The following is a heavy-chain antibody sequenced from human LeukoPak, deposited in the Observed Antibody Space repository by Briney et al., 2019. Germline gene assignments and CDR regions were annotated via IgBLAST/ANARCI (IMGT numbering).Heavy chain of an antibody. CDR2: IRYDGSDK. V-gene: IGHV3-30*02. D-gene: IGHD3-16*01. J-gene: IGHJ4*02. Sequence: GGSLRLSCAASGFTFSSYGMHWVRQAPGKGLEWVAFIRYDGSDKYYADSVKGRFTISRDSSKNTVYLQMNSLRAEDTAVYYCAKDLMITFGGVYPTVFDYWGQGTLVTVSS. CDR3: AKDLMITFGGVYPTVFDY. CDR1: GFTFSSYG.